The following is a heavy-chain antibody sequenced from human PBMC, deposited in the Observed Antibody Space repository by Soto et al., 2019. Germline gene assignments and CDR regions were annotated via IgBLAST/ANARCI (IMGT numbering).Heavy chain of an antibody. CDR2: LYYGRSA. CDR1: GDSISSYQ. J-gene: IGHJ4*02. V-gene: IGHV4-59*13. CDR3: ALRSMAVVPEY. Sequence: QVQLQESGPGLVKPAETLSLTSAVSGDSISSYQCMWIRQPPGKGLESIGYLYYGRSANYYPSLKSRVTLSVDTSTNQCSLTLSSRTAADTAVYYCALRSMAVVPEYWGQGTLVTVSS. D-gene: IGHD3-22*01.